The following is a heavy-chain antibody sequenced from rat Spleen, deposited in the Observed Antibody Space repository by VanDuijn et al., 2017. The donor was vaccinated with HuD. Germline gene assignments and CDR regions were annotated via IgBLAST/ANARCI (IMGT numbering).Heavy chain of an antibody. CDR2: ISYDGRST. CDR3: AMSGYLRDWYFDF. V-gene: IGHV5-29*01. Sequence: EVQLVESAGGLVQPGRSLKLSCAASGFTFSDFYMAWVRQAPTKGLEWVATISYDGRSTDYRDSVKGRFTISRDNTKNTLFLQMDNLRSEDTTTYSRAMSGYLRDWYFDFWDPGTMVTVSS. J-gene: IGHJ1*01. D-gene: IGHD2-2*01. CDR1: GFTFSDFY.